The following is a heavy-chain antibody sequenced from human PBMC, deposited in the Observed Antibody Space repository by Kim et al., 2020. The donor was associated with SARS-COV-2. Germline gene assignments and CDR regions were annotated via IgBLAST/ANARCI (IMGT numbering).Heavy chain of an antibody. CDR3: AKDNERGAFDI. Sequence: GGSLRLSCAASGFILSSYSMHWVRQALGKGLEWVAVIWYDGSRDYYADSVKGRFTISRDKSKNTVDLLMNSLRAEDTAAYYCAKDNERGAFDIWGQGTVVTVSS. CDR1: GFILSSYS. D-gene: IGHD2-8*01. J-gene: IGHJ3*02. CDR2: IWYDGSRD. V-gene: IGHV3-33*03.